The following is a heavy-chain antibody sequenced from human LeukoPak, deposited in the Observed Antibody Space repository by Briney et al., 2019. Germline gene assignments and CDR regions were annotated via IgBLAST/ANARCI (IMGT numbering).Heavy chain of an antibody. CDR2: ISSSGSNT. CDR1: GFTFSDYY. V-gene: IGHV3-11*01. J-gene: IGHJ4*02. D-gene: IGHD2-15*01. CDR3: ATGIVVAQDFDY. Sequence: PGGSLRLSCAASGFTFSDYYMSWIRQAPGKGLEWVSYISSSGSNTYYADSVKGRFTISRDNAKNSLYLQMNSLRAEDTAVYYCATGIVVAQDFDYWGQGTLVTVSS.